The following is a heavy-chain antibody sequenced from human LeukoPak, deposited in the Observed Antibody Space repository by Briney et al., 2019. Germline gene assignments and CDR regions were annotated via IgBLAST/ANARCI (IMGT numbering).Heavy chain of an antibody. CDR3: ARVLRYCSGGNCYSGGLGYMDV. D-gene: IGHD2-15*01. CDR2: ISRSSSTK. Sequence: GGSLRLSCAASGFTFSDYNMRWMRQAPGKGLEWVSPISRSSSTKYYADSVKGRFTISRDNAKNSLFLQMNSLRAEDTAVYYCARVLRYCSGGNCYSGGLGYMDVWGKGTTVTISS. J-gene: IGHJ6*03. V-gene: IGHV3-11*01. CDR1: GFTFSDYN.